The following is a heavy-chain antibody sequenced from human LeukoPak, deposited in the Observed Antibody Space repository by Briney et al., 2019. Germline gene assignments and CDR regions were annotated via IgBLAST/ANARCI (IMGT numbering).Heavy chain of an antibody. Sequence: SETLSLTCAVYGGSFSGYYWSWIRQPPGKGLEGIGEINHSGSTNYNPSLKSRVTISVDTSKNQFSLKLSSVTAADTAVYYCARSEQQLGNFDYWGQGTLVTVSS. D-gene: IGHD6-13*01. CDR2: INHSGST. J-gene: IGHJ4*02. CDR1: GGSFSGYY. CDR3: ARSEQQLGNFDY. V-gene: IGHV4-34*01.